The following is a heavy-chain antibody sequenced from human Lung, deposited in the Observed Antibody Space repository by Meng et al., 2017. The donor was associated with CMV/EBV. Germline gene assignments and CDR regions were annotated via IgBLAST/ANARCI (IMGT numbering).Heavy chain of an antibody. CDR3: ARPSSNSGYYFAMDV. CDR1: GYNFASYW. D-gene: IGHD4-23*01. V-gene: IGHV5-51*01. Sequence: GGSLRLXCKGSGYNFASYWIGWVRQMPGKGLEWMGIIYPGDSDTRYSPSFQGHVTISVDKSISTAYLQWSSLKASDTAMYYCARPSSNSGYYFAMDVWGQGXTVTVSS. J-gene: IGHJ6*02. CDR2: IYPGDSDT.